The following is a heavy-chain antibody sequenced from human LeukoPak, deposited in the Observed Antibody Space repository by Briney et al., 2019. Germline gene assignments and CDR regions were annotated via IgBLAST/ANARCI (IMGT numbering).Heavy chain of an antibody. CDR2: LSGADGIR. Sequence: GGSLRLSCTASGFTFSSHAMTWVRQAPGKGLEWVSTLSGADGIRYSASSVKGRFTTSRDNSKNTIYLQMNSLRADDTAVYYCARDHISGHYFFDSWGLGTLVTVSS. J-gene: IGHJ4*02. D-gene: IGHD3-3*02. V-gene: IGHV3-23*01. CDR1: GFTFSSHA. CDR3: ARDHISGHYFFDS.